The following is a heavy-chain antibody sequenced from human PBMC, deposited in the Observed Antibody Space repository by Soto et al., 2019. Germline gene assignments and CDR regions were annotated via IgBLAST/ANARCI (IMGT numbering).Heavy chain of an antibody. D-gene: IGHD3-10*01. Sequence: QVQLVQSGAEVKKPGSSVKVSCKTSGVSFNNNGIGWVRQAPGHGLERMGGVSPPFRTSNYARKFQGRISITADASTGTVNMELSSLTSEDTAQYYCARVLYYGSGSYSPYGMDVWGQGTTVTVYS. CDR3: ARVLYYGSGSYSPYGMDV. CDR1: GVSFNNNG. J-gene: IGHJ6*02. CDR2: VSPPFRTS. V-gene: IGHV1-69*01.